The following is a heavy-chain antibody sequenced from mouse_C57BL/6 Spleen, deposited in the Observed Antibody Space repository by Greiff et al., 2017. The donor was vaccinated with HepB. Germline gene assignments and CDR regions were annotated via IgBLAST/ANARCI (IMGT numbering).Heavy chain of an antibody. Sequence: EVQLQQSGPELVKPGDSVKISCKASGYSFTGYFMNWVMQSHGKSLEWIGRINPYNGDTFYNQKFKGKATLTVDKSSSTAHMELRSLTSEDSAVYYCARYDESGYFDVWGTGTTVTVSS. D-gene: IGHD2-3*01. CDR3: ARYDESGYFDV. CDR2: INPYNGDT. CDR1: GYSFTGYF. V-gene: IGHV1-20*01. J-gene: IGHJ1*03.